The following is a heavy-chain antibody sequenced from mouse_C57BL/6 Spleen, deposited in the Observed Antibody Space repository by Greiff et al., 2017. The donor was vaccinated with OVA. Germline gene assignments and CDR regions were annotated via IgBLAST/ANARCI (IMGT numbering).Heavy chain of an antibody. V-gene: IGHV1-69*01. CDR1: GYTFTSYW. D-gene: IGHD5-1-1*01. Sequence: QVQLQQSGAELVMPGASVKLSCKASGYTFTSYWMHWVKQRPGHGLEWIGAIDPSASYTNYTQKFKGKSTVTVDESSCTAYMQLSSLTSEDSAVYYCASKGYPYAMDYWGQGTSVTVSS. CDR2: IDPSASYT. J-gene: IGHJ4*01. CDR3: ASKGYPYAMDY.